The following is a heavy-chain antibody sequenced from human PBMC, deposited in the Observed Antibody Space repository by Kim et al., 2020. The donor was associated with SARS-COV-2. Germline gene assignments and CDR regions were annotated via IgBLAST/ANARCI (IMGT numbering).Heavy chain of an antibody. CDR1: GYSISSFY. Sequence: SETLSLTCTVSGYSISSFYWTWIRQPPGKGLEWIGYIYYSGSTNYNPSLKSRVTISIDTSKNQFSLKLTSVTATDTAVYYCARASSSGSYYKPPDAFDIWGQGTMVTVSS. CDR3: ARASSSGSYYKPPDAFDI. D-gene: IGHD3-10*01. V-gene: IGHV4-59*01. J-gene: IGHJ3*02. CDR2: IYYSGST.